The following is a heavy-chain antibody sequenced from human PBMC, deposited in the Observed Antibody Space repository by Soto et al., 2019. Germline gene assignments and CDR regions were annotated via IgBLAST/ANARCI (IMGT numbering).Heavy chain of an antibody. D-gene: IGHD3-3*01. V-gene: IGHV3-21*01. CDR1: GFTFSSYS. CDR3: ARDNDFWSGYYEVVGTVMDV. J-gene: IGHJ6*03. Sequence: GGSLRLSCAASGFTFSSYSMNWVRQAPGKGLEWVSSISSSSSYIYYADSGKGRFTISRDNAKNSLYLQMNSLRAEDTAVYYCARDNDFWSGYYEVVGTVMDVWGKGTTVTVSS. CDR2: ISSSSSYI.